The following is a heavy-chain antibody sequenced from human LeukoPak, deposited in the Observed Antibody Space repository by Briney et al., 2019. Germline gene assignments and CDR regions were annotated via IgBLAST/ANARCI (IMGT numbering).Heavy chain of an antibody. CDR2: TYYRTRWYS. Sequence: SQTLSLTCVISGDSVSRTNAAWNWIRQSPSRGLEWLGRTYYRTRWYSDSAVSVSSRIIINADTSKNQFSLQLNSVTPADTAVYYCARGGGGMTVALFDLWGQGTPVTVSS. V-gene: IGHV6-1*01. J-gene: IGHJ5*02. CDR3: ARGGGGMTVALFDL. CDR1: GDSVSRTNAA. D-gene: IGHD6-19*01.